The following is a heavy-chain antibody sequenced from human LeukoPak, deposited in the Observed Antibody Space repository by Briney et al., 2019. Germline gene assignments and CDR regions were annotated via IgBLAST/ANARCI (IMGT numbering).Heavy chain of an antibody. CDR2: ISSSSSYI. CDR1: GFTFSSYS. J-gene: IGHJ5*02. V-gene: IGHV3-21*06. Sequence: GGSLRLSCAASGFTFSSYSMNWVRQAPGKGLEWVSSISSSSSYIYYADSVKGRFSISRDNAKNSLYLQMNSLRAEDTAVYFCARAQTSTFYGPLTWGQGTLVAVSS. CDR3: ARAQTSTFYGPLT. D-gene: IGHD2/OR15-2a*01.